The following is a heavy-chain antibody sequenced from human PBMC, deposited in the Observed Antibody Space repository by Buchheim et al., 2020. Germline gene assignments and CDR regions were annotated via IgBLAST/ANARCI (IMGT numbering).Heavy chain of an antibody. CDR1: GLTFSSSA. D-gene: IGHD3-22*01. CDR3: TKKLLSGSYPFDN. CDR2: ISGGGDCT. J-gene: IGHJ4*02. Sequence: EVQLLESGGGLVQPGGSLRLSCAASGLTFSSSAMNWVRQAPGKGLEWVSSISGGGDCTYYADSAMGRFTIARDNSESTLFLQMNSLIAEDTAVYYCTKKLLSGSYPFDNWGQGTL. V-gene: IGHV3-23*01.